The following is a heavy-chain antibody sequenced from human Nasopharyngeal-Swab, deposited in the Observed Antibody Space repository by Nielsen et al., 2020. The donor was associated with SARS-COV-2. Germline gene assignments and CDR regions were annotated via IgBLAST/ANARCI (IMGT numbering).Heavy chain of an antibody. Sequence: VRHAPGRGLEWIGEIYHSGSTNYNPSLKSRVTISVDKSKNQFSLKLSSVTAADTAVYYCARVSGNSLYYYDSSGYYYWGQGTLVTVSS. J-gene: IGHJ4*02. V-gene: IGHV4-4*02. CDR3: ARVSGNSLYYYDSSGYYY. CDR2: IYHSGST. D-gene: IGHD3-22*01.